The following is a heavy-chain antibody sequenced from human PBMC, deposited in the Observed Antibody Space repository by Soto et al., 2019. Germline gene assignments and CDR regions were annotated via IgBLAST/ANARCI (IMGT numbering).Heavy chain of an antibody. V-gene: IGHV3-23*01. CDR2: VSGSGGGT. D-gene: IGHD2-21*02. J-gene: IGHJ4*02. CDR3: ARIGPYCGGDCYPDFDF. Sequence: GGSLRLSCAASGFTFNTYGMTWVRQAPGKGLEWVSTVSGSGGGTYYADSVKGRFTISRVNSKNTMYLQMSNLRAEDTAVYFCARIGPYCGGDCYPDFDFWGLGTPVTVS. CDR1: GFTFNTYG.